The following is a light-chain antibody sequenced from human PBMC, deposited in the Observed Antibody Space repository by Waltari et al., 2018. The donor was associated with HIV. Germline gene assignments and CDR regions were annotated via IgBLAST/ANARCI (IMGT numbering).Light chain of an antibody. CDR1: SSDVGGYNS. V-gene: IGLV2-14*01. Sequence: QSALTQPASVSGSPGQSITISCTGTSSDVGGYNSVSWYQQHPGKAPKLMIYEVSNRPSGVSNRFSGSKSGNTASLTISGLQAEDEADYYCSSYTSSRGVVFGGGTKLTVL. CDR3: SSYTSSRGVV. J-gene: IGLJ2*01. CDR2: EVS.